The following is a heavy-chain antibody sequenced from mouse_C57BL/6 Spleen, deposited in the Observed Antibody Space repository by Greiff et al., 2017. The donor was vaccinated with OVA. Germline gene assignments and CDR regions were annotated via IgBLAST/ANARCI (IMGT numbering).Heavy chain of an antibody. Sequence: QVQLQQPGAELVKPGASVKMSCKASGYTFTSYWITWVKQRPGQGLEWIGDIYPGSGSTNYNEKLKSKATLTVDTSSSTAYMQLCSLTSEDSAVYYCARGIYYDYDGYFDVWGTGTTVTVSS. CDR2: IYPGSGST. CDR1: GYTFTSYW. V-gene: IGHV1-55*01. CDR3: ARGIYYDYDGYFDV. D-gene: IGHD2-4*01. J-gene: IGHJ1*03.